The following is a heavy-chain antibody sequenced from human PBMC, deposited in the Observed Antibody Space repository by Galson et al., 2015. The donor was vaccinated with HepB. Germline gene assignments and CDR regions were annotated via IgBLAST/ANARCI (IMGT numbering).Heavy chain of an antibody. D-gene: IGHD6-13*01. CDR2: FDPEDGET. J-gene: IGHJ4*02. CDR3: ATKSLVIAAAGPPEYYFDY. Sequence: SVKVSCKVSGYTLTELSMHWVRQAPGKGLEWMGGFDPEDGETIYAQKFQGRVTMTEDTSTDTAYMELSSLRSEDTAVYYCATKSLVIAAAGPPEYYFDYWGQGTLVTVSS. CDR1: GYTLTELS. V-gene: IGHV1-24*01.